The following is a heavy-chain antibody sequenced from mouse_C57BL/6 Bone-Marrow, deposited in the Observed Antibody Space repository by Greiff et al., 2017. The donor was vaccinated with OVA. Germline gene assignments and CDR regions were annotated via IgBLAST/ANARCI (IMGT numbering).Heavy chain of an antibody. D-gene: IGHD3-1*01. Sequence: QVQLKQPGAELVMPGASVKLSCKASGYTFTSYWMHWVKPRPGQGLEWIGEIDPSDSYTKSTQKFKGKSTLTVDKSSSTAYMQLSSLTSEYSAVYYCAREGLPDAMDYWGQGTSVTVSS. V-gene: IGHV1-69*01. CDR1: GYTFTSYW. CDR2: IDPSDSYT. CDR3: AREGLPDAMDY. J-gene: IGHJ4*01.